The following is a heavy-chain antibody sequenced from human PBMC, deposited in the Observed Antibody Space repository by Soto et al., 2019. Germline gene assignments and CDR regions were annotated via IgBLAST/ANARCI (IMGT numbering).Heavy chain of an antibody. CDR2: IIPILGIA. CDR3: ARETYCGGDCYEWFDP. J-gene: IGHJ5*02. D-gene: IGHD2-21*02. CDR1: GGTFSSYT. V-gene: IGHV1-69*08. Sequence: QVQLVQSGAEVKKPGSSVKVSCKASGGTFSSYTISWVRQAPGQGLEWMGRIIPILGIANYAQKFQGRVTITADKSTSTAYMELSSLRSEDTAVYYCARETYCGGDCYEWFDPWGQGTLFTVSS.